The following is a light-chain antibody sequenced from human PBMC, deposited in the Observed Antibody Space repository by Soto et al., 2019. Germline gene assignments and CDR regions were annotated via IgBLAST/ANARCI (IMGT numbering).Light chain of an antibody. CDR1: QTVGVR. CDR3: HQRQRWPRT. Sequence: EIVLTQSPATLSSSPGERATLSCRASQTVGVRLAWYQHKPGQAPRLIIYEASNRAAGIPARFSGSGSGTDFTLTITSLDPEDFAFYYWHQRQRWPRTFGQGTKVEIE. V-gene: IGKV3-11*01. CDR2: EAS. J-gene: IGKJ1*01.